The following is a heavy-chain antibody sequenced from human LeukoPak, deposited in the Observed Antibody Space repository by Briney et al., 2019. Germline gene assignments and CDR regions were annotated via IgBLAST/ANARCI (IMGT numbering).Heavy chain of an antibody. CDR3: AREAIFGVVAVVDYYYMDV. V-gene: IGHV3-7*01. CDR2: IKQDGGEK. J-gene: IGHJ6*03. D-gene: IGHD3-3*01. Sequence: SGGSLRLSCAASGFTFSSYWMSWVRQAPGKGLEWVANIKQDGGEKYYVDSVKGRFTISRDNAKNSLYLQMNSLRAEDTAVYYCAREAIFGVVAVVDYYYMDVWGKGTTVTVSS. CDR1: GFTFSSYW.